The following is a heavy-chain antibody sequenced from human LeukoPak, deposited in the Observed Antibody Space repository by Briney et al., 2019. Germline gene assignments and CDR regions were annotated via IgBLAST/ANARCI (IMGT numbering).Heavy chain of an antibody. J-gene: IGHJ6*03. CDR3: ATRKCSISACRASSYRCMDD. CDR2: ISGSGGST. CDR1: GFTFSSYA. D-gene: IGHD2-2*01. V-gene: IGHV3-23*01. Sequence: PGGSLRLSCAASGFTFSSYAMSWVRQAPGKGLEWVSAISGSGGSTYYADSVKGRFTISRDNSKNTLYLQMNSLRVEDTAIYYCATRKCSISACRASSYRCMDDWGKGTTVTVSS.